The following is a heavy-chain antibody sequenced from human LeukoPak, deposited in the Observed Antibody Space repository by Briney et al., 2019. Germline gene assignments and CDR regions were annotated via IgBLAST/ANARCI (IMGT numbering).Heavy chain of an antibody. V-gene: IGHV3-21*01. CDR2: ISSSSSYI. CDR1: GFTFSSYS. Sequence: GGSLRLSCAASGFTFSSYSMNWVRQAPGKGLEWVSFISSSSSYIYYADSVKGRFTISRDNAKNSLYLQMNSLRAEDTAVYYCARDESYGDYPSPYYGMDVWGQGTTVTVSS. D-gene: IGHD4-17*01. J-gene: IGHJ6*02. CDR3: ARDESYGDYPSPYYGMDV.